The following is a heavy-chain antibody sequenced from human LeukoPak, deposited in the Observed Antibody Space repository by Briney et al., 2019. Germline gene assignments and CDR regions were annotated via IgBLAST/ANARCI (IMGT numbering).Heavy chain of an antibody. Sequence: SETLSLTCTVSGYSISSGYYWGWIRQPPGKGLEWIGSIYHSGSTYYNPSLKSRATISVDTSKNQFSLKLSSVTAADTAVYYCARELQYCSSTSCYPKYYFDYWGQGTLVTVSS. CDR1: GYSISSGYY. V-gene: IGHV4-38-2*02. CDR2: IYHSGST. CDR3: ARELQYCSSTSCYPKYYFDY. D-gene: IGHD2-2*01. J-gene: IGHJ4*02.